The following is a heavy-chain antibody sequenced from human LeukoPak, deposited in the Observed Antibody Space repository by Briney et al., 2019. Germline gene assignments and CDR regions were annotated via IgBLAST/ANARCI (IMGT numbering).Heavy chain of an antibody. V-gene: IGHV3-48*03. CDR1: GFTFSSCE. D-gene: IGHD3-22*01. CDR3: AITADYYDSSGPPQGFDP. Sequence: SGGSLRLSCAASGFTFSSCEMNWVRQAPGKGLEWVSYISSRDSIIYYADSVKGRFTISRDNAKNSLYLQMNSLRAGDTAVYYCAITADYYDSSGPPQGFDPWGQGTLVTVSS. CDR2: ISSRDSII. J-gene: IGHJ5*02.